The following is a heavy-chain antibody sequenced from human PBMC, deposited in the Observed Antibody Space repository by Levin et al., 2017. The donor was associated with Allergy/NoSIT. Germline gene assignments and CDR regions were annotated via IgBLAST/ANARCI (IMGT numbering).Heavy chain of an antibody. J-gene: IGHJ3*02. Sequence: GGSLRLSCAASGFTFSGYTLNWVRQAPGKGLEWVSSISSSSTYIYYADSLKGRFTISRDYAKNSLSLQMNSLRVEDTAVYYCASDGSYDTLDIWGQGTMVTVSS. V-gene: IGHV3-21*01. CDR2: ISSSSTYI. D-gene: IGHD6-6*01. CDR1: GFTFSGYT. CDR3: ASDGSYDTLDI.